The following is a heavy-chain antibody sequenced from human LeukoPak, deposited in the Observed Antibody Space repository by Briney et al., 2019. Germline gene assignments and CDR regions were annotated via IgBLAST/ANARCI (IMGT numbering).Heavy chain of an antibody. CDR1: GDYISSYY. D-gene: IGHD3-22*01. J-gene: IGHJ5*02. Sequence: PSETLSLTCIVSGDYISSYYWSWLRQPPGKGLEWIGYIHDSGSSNYYPSLKSRVTISIDTSKNHFSLKLTSVTAPDTAVYYCAIRPASSGYWRFDPWGQGTLVTVSS. V-gene: IGHV4-59*08. CDR3: AIRPASSGYWRFDP. CDR2: IHDSGSS.